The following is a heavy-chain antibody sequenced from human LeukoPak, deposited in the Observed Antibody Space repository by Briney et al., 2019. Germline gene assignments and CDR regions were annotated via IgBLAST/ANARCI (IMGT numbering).Heavy chain of an antibody. CDR1: GGSISSYY. CDR3: ARDWPYYDFWSGYYSIGSYYYYGMDV. Sequence: SSETLPLTCTVSGGSISSYYWSWIRQPAGKGLEWIGRIYTSGSTNYNPSLKSRVTMSVDTSKNQFSLKLSSVTAADTAVYYCARDWPYYDFWSGYYSIGSYYYYGMDVWGQGTTVTVSS. J-gene: IGHJ6*02. V-gene: IGHV4-4*07. D-gene: IGHD3-3*01. CDR2: IYTSGST.